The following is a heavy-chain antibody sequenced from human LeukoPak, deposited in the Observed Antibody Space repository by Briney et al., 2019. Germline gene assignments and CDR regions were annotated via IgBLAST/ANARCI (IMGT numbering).Heavy chain of an antibody. Sequence: ASVKVSCKASGYIFTSYGISWVRQAHGEVFGLRGWIRAYNGNKKYAQKHQGRVTMTADTSTSTAYMELRSLRSDDTAVYYCAGCPRSGWKVLNWFDPWGQGTLVTVSS. J-gene: IGHJ5*02. CDR1: GYIFTSYG. D-gene: IGHD6-19*01. CDR3: AGCPRSGWKVLNWFDP. V-gene: IGHV1-18*01. CDR2: IRAYNGNK.